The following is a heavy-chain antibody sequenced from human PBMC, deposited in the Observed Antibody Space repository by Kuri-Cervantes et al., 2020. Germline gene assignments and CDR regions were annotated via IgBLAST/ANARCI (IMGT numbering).Heavy chain of an antibody. V-gene: IGHV3-NL1*01. D-gene: IGHD1-26*01. J-gene: IGHJ6*02. CDR3: AKTIVGATTDGYYGMDV. CDR2: IYSGGST. CDR1: GFIFSDYA. Sequence: GESLKISCAVSGFIFSDYAMHWVRQAPGKGPEWVSVIYSGGSTYYADSVKGRFTISRDNSKNTLYLQMNSLRAEDTAVYYCAKTIVGATTDGYYGMDVWGQGTTVTVSS.